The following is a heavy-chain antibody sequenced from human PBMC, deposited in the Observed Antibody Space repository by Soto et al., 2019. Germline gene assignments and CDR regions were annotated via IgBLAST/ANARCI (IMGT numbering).Heavy chain of an antibody. J-gene: IGHJ6*02. V-gene: IGHV4-30-4*01. D-gene: IGHD6-19*01. CDR1: GGSISSGDYY. CDR3: ARDLAVAGTTRGYYYYGMDV. Sequence: SETLSLTCTVSGGSISSGDYYWSWIRQPPGRGLEWIGYIYYSGSTYYNPSLKSRVTISVDTSKNQFSLKLSSVTAADTAVYYCARDLAVAGTTRGYYYYGMDVWGQGTTVTVSS. CDR2: IYYSGST.